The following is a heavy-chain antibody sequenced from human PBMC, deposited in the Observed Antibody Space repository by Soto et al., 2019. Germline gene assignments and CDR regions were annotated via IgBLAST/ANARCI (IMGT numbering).Heavy chain of an antibody. J-gene: IGHJ5*02. CDR2: SYYSGST. D-gene: IGHD6-6*01. CDR3: PRGRYSSSSNWFGP. CDR1: GGSISSGDYY. V-gene: IGHV4-31*03. Sequence: QVQLQESGPGLVKPSQTLSLTCTVSGGSISSGDYYWSWIRQHPGKGLEWIGYSYYSGSTHYNPSLKSRVNMSVDTSENQFSLKMIALTAADTAVYYFPRGRYSSSSNWFGPWGQGTLVTVSS.